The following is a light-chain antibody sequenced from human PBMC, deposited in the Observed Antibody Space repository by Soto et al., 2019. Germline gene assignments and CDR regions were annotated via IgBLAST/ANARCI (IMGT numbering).Light chain of an antibody. CDR1: QSVSSSY. J-gene: IGKJ1*01. Sequence: EIVLTQSPGTLSLSPGERATLSCRASQSVSSSYLAWYQQKPGRAPRLLIYGASSRAAGFPDRFSGSGSGTDFTLTISRLEPEDFAVYYCQQYGRTPLFGQGTKWIS. CDR2: GAS. CDR3: QQYGRTPL. V-gene: IGKV3-20*01.